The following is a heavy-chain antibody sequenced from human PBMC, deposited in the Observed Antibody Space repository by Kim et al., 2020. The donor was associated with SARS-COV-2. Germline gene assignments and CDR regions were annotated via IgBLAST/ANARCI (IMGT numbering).Heavy chain of an antibody. CDR2: VFYTEST. CDR3: AGHPFRTINY. V-gene: IGHV4-59*08. Sequence: SETLSLTCTVSGGSISTYYWSWIRQPPGKGLEWIGYVFYTESTNYNPSLKSRVTIAIDRSKNQLSLKLSSVTAADTAVYYCAGHPFRTINYWGQGILVTVSS. J-gene: IGHJ4*02. CDR1: GGSISTYY.